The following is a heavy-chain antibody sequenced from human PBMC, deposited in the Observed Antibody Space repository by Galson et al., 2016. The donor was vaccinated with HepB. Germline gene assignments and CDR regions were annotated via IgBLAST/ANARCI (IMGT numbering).Heavy chain of an antibody. J-gene: IGHJ4*02. CDR1: GVTFGTYA. D-gene: IGHD7-27*01. CDR2: ISGSGGNT. Sequence: SLRLSCAASGVTFGTYAISWVRQAPGKGLEWVSVISGSGGNTYYSDSVKGRFTISRDNAKNSLYHQMNSLRAEDTAVYYWVRTGDLEGYYFDHWGQGTLVTFSS. V-gene: IGHV3-23*01. CDR3: VRTGDLEGYYFDH.